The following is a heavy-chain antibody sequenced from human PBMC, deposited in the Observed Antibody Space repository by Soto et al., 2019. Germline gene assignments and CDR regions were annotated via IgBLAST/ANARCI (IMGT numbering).Heavy chain of an antibody. CDR2: IYSGGGT. CDR3: ATRMTTAPY. Sequence: EVRLVQSGGGLVQPGGSLRLSCGASLCIVSDNYMSWVRQAPGKGLEWVSLIYSGGGTDYAESVKGRFTISRDNSKNTLYLQMNSLKAEDTAIYYCATRMTTAPYWGQGTVVTVSS. CDR1: LCIVSDNY. J-gene: IGHJ4*02. D-gene: IGHD4-17*01. V-gene: IGHV3-66*01.